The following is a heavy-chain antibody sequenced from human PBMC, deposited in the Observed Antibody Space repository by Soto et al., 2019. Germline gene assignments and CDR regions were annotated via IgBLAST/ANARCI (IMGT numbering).Heavy chain of an antibody. Sequence: SETLSLTCTVSGYSVNYGYYWGWIRQAPGKGLEWTGSIFHTGNTYYNPSLESRLNMSVDTSKNQFSLNLRSVTAADTGVYYRAKALGMGVTLPVVVLHAFEIWGRGTKVTVSS. D-gene: IGHD2-21*01. CDR2: IFHTGNT. V-gene: IGHV4-38-2*02. CDR1: GYSVNYGYY. CDR3: AKALGMGVTLPVVVLHAFEI. J-gene: IGHJ3*02.